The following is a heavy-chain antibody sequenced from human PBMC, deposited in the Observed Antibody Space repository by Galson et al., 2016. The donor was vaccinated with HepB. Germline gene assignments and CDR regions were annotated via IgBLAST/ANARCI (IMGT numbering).Heavy chain of an antibody. D-gene: IGHD5-24*01. CDR3: ARGEGYNLY. V-gene: IGHV4-59*08. CDR1: GVSISSYY. CDR2: AFYSGIP. Sequence: SETLSLTCTVSGVSISSYYWSWFRQPPEKGLEWIGYAFYSGIPNYNPSLKSRVTISIDTSKNQFSLKLSSVTAADTAVYYCARGEGYNLYWGQGTLVTVSS. J-gene: IGHJ4*02.